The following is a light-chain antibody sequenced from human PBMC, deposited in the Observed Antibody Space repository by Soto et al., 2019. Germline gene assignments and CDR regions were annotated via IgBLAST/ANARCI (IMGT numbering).Light chain of an antibody. V-gene: IGKV3-20*01. CDR1: QSVSNNY. CDR3: QQYGSSPWT. Sequence: EIVVTQSPATLSLSTGERATLSCRASQSVSNNYLAWYQQKPGQAPRLLIYGASSRATGIPDRFSGSGSGTDFTLTISRLEPEDFAVYYCQQYGSSPWTFGQGTNVDI. J-gene: IGKJ1*01. CDR2: GAS.